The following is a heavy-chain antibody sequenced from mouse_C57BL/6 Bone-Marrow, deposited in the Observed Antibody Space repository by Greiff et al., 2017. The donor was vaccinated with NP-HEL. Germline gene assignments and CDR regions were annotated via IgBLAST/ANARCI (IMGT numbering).Heavy chain of an antibody. D-gene: IGHD1-1*01. J-gene: IGHJ3*01. CDR3: ATPPFTTVVEGFAY. CDR1: GFSLTSYG. Sequence: VKLMESGPGLVQPSQSLSITCTVSGFSLTSYGVHWVRQPPGKGLEWLGVIWSGGSTDYHAAFISRLSISKDNSKSQVFFKMNSLQAYDTAIYYCATPPFTTVVEGFAYWGQGTLVTVSA. V-gene: IGHV2-4*01. CDR2: IWSGGST.